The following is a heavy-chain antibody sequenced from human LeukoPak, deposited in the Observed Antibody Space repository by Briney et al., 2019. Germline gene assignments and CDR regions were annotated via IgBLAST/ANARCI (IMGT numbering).Heavy chain of an antibody. J-gene: IGHJ5*02. CDR2: IYDGGST. Sequence: PSETLSLTCTVSGGSVNSYYLSWIRQPAGKTLEWIGRIYDGGSTNYNPSLKSRVTISVDTSKNQISLKLKSVTAADTAVYYCARRGRKRWFDPWGQGTLVTVSS. D-gene: IGHD3-10*01. V-gene: IGHV4-4*07. CDR1: GGSVNSYY. CDR3: ARRGRKRWFDP.